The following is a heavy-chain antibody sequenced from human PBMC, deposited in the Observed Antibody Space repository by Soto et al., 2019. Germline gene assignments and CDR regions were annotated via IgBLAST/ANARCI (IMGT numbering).Heavy chain of an antibody. J-gene: IGHJ6*02. CDR3: ARVESYCSGGSCPDYGMDV. V-gene: IGHV1-69*06. Sequence: SVKVSCKASGGTFSSYAISWVRQAPGQGLEWMGGIIPIFGTANYAQKFQGRVTITADKSTSTAYMELSSLRSEDTAVYYCARVESYCSGGSCPDYGMDVWGQGTTVTVSS. CDR1: GGTFSSYA. CDR2: IIPIFGTA. D-gene: IGHD2-15*01.